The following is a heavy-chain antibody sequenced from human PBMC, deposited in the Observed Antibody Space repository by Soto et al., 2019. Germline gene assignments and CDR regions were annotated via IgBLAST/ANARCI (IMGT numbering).Heavy chain of an antibody. CDR1: GFTFSSYA. CDR2: ISKDGSKK. V-gene: IGHV3-30*18. J-gene: IGHJ3*02. D-gene: IGHD3-10*01. Sequence: GGSLRLSCAASGFTFSSYAMSWVRQAPGKGLEWVAGISKDGSKKYYADSVRGRFTISRDNSKKTLYLQMNSLRAEDTAVYYCANPSGYYFGLGSHDEASDMWGQGTGVTVSS. CDR3: ANPSGYYFGLGSHDEASDM.